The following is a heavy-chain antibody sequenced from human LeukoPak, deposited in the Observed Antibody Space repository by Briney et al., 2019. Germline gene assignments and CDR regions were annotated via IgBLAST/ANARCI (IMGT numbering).Heavy chain of an antibody. Sequence: ASVKVSCKTSGYTFTAHYIHWVRQAPGQGLEWMGWINPNSGGTNYAQKFQGRVTMTRDTSISTAYMELSRLRSDDTAVYYCARVSQRWLQYYYFDYWGQGTLVTVSS. D-gene: IGHD5-24*01. J-gene: IGHJ4*02. V-gene: IGHV1-2*02. CDR1: GYTFTAHY. CDR3: ARVSQRWLQYYYFDY. CDR2: INPNSGGT.